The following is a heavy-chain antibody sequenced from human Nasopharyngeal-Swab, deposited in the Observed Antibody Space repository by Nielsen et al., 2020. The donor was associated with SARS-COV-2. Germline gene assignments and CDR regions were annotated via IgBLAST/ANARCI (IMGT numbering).Heavy chain of an antibody. CDR1: GFTFDDYA. D-gene: IGHD6-19*01. Sequence: SLKISCAASGFTFDDYAMHWVRHAPGKGLEWVSGISWNSGSIGYADSVKGRFTISRDNAKNSLYPQMNSLRAEDTALYYCAKDMEEQWLGALDYWGQGTLVTVSS. CDR3: AKDMEEQWLGALDY. V-gene: IGHV3-9*01. J-gene: IGHJ4*02. CDR2: ISWNSGSI.